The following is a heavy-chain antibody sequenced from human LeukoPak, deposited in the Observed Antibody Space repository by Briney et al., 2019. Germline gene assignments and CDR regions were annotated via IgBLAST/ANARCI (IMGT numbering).Heavy chain of an antibody. J-gene: IGHJ4*02. CDR1: GYTFTGYY. CDR3: ARDTYYYDSSCYPYFDY. V-gene: IGHV1-2*02. Sequence: ASVKVSCKASGYTFTGYYMHWVRQAPGQGLEWMGWINPNSGGTNYAQKFQGRVTMTRDTSISTAYMELSRLRSDDTAVYYCARDTYYYDSSCYPYFDYWGQGTLVTVSS. D-gene: IGHD3-22*01. CDR2: INPNSGGT.